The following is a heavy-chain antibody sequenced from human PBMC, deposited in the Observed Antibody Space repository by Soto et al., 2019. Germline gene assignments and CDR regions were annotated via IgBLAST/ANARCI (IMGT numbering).Heavy chain of an antibody. Sequence: QVQLQESGPGLVQPSQTLSLTCTVSGGSFSSANHYWTWIRQPPGKGLEWIGYIYYSGSTYYNPSLKSRVIISLDTSKKQFSLKLSSVTAAETAVYYCGSANGYYPHFVYWCQRTLVTVSS. CDR2: IYYSGST. J-gene: IGHJ4*02. CDR1: GGSFSSANHY. V-gene: IGHV4-30-4*01. D-gene: IGHD4-17*01. CDR3: GSANGYYPHFVY.